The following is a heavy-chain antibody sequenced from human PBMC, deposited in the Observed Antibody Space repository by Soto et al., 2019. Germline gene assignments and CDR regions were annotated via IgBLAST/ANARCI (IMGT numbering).Heavy chain of an antibody. J-gene: IGHJ4*02. CDR3: ARDLGYYDSSGYFDY. V-gene: IGHV3-11*01. CDR1: GFTFSDYY. Sequence: GGSLRLPCAPSGFTFSDYYRSWIRRAPGKGLKWVSYISSSDSIIYYSDSVKGRFIISRDNAKNSLYLQMNSLRAEDTAVYYCARDLGYYDSSGYFDYWDQGALVTV. CDR2: ISSSDSII. D-gene: IGHD3-22*01.